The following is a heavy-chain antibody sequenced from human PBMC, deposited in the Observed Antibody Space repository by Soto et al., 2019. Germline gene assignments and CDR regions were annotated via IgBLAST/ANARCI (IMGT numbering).Heavy chain of an antibody. CDR1: GFSLSTSGVG. Sequence: QITLKESGPTLVKPTQTLTLTCTFSGFSLSTSGVGVGWIRQPPGKALEWLALIYWDDDKRYSPSLKSRLTITNDTYKHQVVLTMTNIDPVDTATYYCAHRRHYCSGGTCYSIWVDPWGQGTLVTVSS. CDR3: AHRRHYCSGGTCYSIWVDP. V-gene: IGHV2-5*02. J-gene: IGHJ5*02. CDR2: IYWDDDK. D-gene: IGHD2-15*01.